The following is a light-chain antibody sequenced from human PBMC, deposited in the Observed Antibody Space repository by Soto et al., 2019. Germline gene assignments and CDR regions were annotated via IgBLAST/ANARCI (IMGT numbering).Light chain of an antibody. CDR1: QSVTSNY. Sequence: EIVLTQSPGTLSLSQGETVALSCRASQSVTSNYLAWYQQKRGQAPRLLIYGASSRATGIPDRFSGGGSGTDFILTIIRLEPEDFAVYYCQQYGSSPQTFGQGTKVDIK. V-gene: IGKV3-20*01. CDR2: GAS. CDR3: QQYGSSPQT. J-gene: IGKJ1*01.